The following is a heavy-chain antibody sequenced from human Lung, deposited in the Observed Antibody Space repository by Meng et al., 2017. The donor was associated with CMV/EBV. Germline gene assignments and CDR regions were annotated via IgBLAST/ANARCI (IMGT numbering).Heavy chain of an antibody. D-gene: IGHD3-3*01. Sequence: GEXXKISCAASGLTFSGSAMHWVRQASGKGLEWVGRIRSKANSYATAYAASVKGRFTISRDDSKNTAYLQMNSLKTEDTAVYYCTSHSYDFWGGMDVWGQGTXVTVSS. CDR2: IRSKANSYAT. CDR1: GLTFSGSA. V-gene: IGHV3-73*01. CDR3: TSHSYDFWGGMDV. J-gene: IGHJ6*02.